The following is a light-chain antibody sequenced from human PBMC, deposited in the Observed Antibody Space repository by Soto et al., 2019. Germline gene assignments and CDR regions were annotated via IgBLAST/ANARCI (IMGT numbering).Light chain of an antibody. CDR2: YDS. CDR3: QVWDSSSDHPFYA. J-gene: IGLJ1*01. V-gene: IGLV3-21*04. CDR1: NIGSKS. Sequence: SYELTQPPSVSVAPGKTARITCGGNNIGSKSVHWYQQKPGQAPVLVIYYDSDRPSGIPERFSGSNSGNTATLTISRVEAGDEADYYCQVWDSSSDHPFYAFGTGTKVTVL.